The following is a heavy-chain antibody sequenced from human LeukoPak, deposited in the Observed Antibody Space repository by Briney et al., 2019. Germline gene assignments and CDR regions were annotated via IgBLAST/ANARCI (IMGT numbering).Heavy chain of an antibody. CDR2: IRYEGSNK. D-gene: IGHD3-3*01. V-gene: IGHV3-30*02. Sequence: PGGSLRLSCGASGFTFSSYGMHWVRQAPVKGLEVVEFIRYEGSNKYYADSVKGRFTISRDNSKNTLYLQMNSLRAEDTAVYYCAKAGLRFLEWLVNYWGQGTLVTVSS. CDR1: GFTFSSYG. J-gene: IGHJ4*02. CDR3: AKAGLRFLEWLVNY.